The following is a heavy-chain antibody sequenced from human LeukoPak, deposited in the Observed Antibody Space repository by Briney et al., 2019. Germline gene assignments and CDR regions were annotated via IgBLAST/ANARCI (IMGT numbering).Heavy chain of an antibody. CDR3: ARLGNDYVWGSYRSDFDY. Sequence: GGSLRLSCAASGFTFDDYGMSRVRQAPGKGLEWVSGINWNGGSTGYADSVKGRFTISRDNAKNTLYLQMNSLRAEDTAVYYCARLGNDYVWGSYRSDFDYWGQGTLVTVSS. D-gene: IGHD3-16*02. CDR2: INWNGGST. V-gene: IGHV3-20*04. CDR1: GFTFDDYG. J-gene: IGHJ4*02.